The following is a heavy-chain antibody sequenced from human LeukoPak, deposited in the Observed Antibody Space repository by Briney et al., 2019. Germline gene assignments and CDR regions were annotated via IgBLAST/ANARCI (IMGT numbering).Heavy chain of an antibody. CDR2: FDPEDGET. V-gene: IGHV1-24*01. J-gene: IGHJ5*02. D-gene: IGHD6-13*01. CDR3: ATEHIAAAGTWFDP. CDR1: GYTLTELS. Sequence: ASVKVACKVSGYTLTELSMHWVRQAPGKGSEWMGGFDPEDGETIYAQKFQGRVTMTEDTSTDTAYMELSSLRSEDTAVYYCATEHIAAAGTWFDPWGQGTLVTVPS.